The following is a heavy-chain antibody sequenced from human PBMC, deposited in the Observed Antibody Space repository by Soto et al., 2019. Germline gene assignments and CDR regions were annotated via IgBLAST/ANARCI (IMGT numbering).Heavy chain of an antibody. J-gene: IGHJ6*02. V-gene: IGHV3-30-3*01. CDR2: ISYDGSNK. D-gene: IGHD3-3*01. CDR1: GFTFSSYA. Sequence: PGGSLRLSCAASGFTFSSYAMHWVRQAPGKGLEWVAVISYDGSNKYYADSVKGRFTISRDNSKNTLYLQMNSLRAEDTAVYYCARWGNDFWSAQLESQTYGMDVWGQGTTVTVS. CDR3: ARWGNDFWSAQLESQTYGMDV.